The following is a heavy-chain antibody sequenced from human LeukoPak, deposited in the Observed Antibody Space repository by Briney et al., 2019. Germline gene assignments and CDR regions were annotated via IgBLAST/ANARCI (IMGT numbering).Heavy chain of an antibody. J-gene: IGHJ4*02. V-gene: IGHV5-51*01. CDR3: ARRERYSGSYYSLGY. CDR1: GYTFTTYW. Sequence: GESLKISCQGSGYTFTTYWIACVRQMSGKGLEWMGIIYPGDSDTRYSPSFQGQVTISADKSISTAYLQWSSLQASDTAMYYCARRERYSGSYYSLGYWGQGTLVTVSS. CDR2: IYPGDSDT. D-gene: IGHD1-26*01.